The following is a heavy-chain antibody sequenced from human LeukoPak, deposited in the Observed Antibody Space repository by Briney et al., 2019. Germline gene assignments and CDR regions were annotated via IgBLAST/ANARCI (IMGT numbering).Heavy chain of an antibody. Sequence: GSLRLSCAASGFTFSSYGMHWVRQPPGKGLEWIGEVNLQGSTNYNPSLMGRVAISVDTSENHISLQLTSVTAADTAVYYCAREGGPYRPLDYSGQGTLVTVSS. CDR2: VNLQGST. CDR1: GFTFSSYG. V-gene: IGHV4-34*01. CDR3: AREGGPYRPLDY. J-gene: IGHJ4*02.